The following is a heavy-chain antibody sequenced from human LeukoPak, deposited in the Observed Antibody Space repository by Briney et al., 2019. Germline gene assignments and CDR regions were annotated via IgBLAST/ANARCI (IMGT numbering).Heavy chain of an antibody. V-gene: IGHV3-23*01. CDR2: ISGSGGST. D-gene: IGHD3-9*01. CDR1: GFTFSSYA. CDR3: AKSYDILTGYLDH. J-gene: IGHJ5*02. Sequence: GGSLRLSCAASGFTFSSYAMSWVRRAPGKGLEWVSAISGSGGSTYYADSVKGRFTISRDNSKNTLYLQMNSLRAEDTAVYYCAKSYDILTGYLDHWGQGTLVTVSS.